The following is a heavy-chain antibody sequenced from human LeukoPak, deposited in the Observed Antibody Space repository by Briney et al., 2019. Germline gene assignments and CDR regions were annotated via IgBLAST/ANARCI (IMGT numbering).Heavy chain of an antibody. J-gene: IGHJ4*02. CDR3: ARETPRRGETRDGYR. D-gene: IGHD5-24*01. V-gene: IGHV3-23*01. Sequence: GGSLRLSCAASGFTFSGYAMSWVRQAPGKGLEWVSAISGSGGSTYYADSVKGRFTISRDNSKNLLFLQINSLRVEDTAVYYCARETPRRGETRDGYRWGQGTVVTVSS. CDR2: ISGSGGST. CDR1: GFTFSGYA.